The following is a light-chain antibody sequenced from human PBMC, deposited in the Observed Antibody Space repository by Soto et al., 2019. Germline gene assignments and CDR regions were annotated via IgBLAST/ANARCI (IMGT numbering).Light chain of an antibody. CDR1: ETVATN. CDR2: GAS. Sequence: EEVITQSPPTLCVSPGERATLSCRASETVATNLAWYQQKPGQAPRLLISGASTRAAGISDRFRGSGSGTEFALTISSLRSEDSAIYYCQQYFEWPPMTFGQGTKVDIK. CDR3: QQYFEWPPMT. J-gene: IGKJ1*01. V-gene: IGKV3-15*01.